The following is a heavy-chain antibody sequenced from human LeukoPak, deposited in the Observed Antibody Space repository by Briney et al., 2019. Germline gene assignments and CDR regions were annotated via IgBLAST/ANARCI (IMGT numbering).Heavy chain of an antibody. V-gene: IGHV4-34*01. CDR3: ARANIRYFDWLRGSNWFDP. CDR1: GGSFSGYD. D-gene: IGHD3-9*01. J-gene: IGHJ5*02. CDR2: INHSGST. Sequence: SETLSLTCAVYGGSFSGYDWSWIRQPPGKGLEWIGEINHSGSTNCNPSLKSRVTISVDTSKNQFSLKLSSVTAADTAVYYCARANIRYFDWLRGSNWFDPWGQGTLVTVSS.